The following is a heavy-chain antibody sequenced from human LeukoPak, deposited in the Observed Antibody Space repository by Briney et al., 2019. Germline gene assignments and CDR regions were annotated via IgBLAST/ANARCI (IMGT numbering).Heavy chain of an antibody. J-gene: IGHJ4*02. V-gene: IGHV4-34*01. CDR2: INHSGST. CDR1: GGSFSGYY. Sequence: SETLSLTCAVYGGSFSGYYWSWIRQPPGKGLEWIGEINHSGSTNYNPSLESRVTISVDTSKNQFSLKLSSVTAADTAVYYCARGPITIDYWGQGTLVTVSS. CDR3: ARGPITIDY. D-gene: IGHD3-10*01.